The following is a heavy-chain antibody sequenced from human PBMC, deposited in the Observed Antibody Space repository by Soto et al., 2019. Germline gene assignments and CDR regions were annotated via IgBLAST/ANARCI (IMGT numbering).Heavy chain of an antibody. Sequence: QVQLQQWGAGLLKPSETLSLTCAVYGESFSGYYWSWIRQPPGKGLEWIGEINHSGSTNYNPSLKSRVTISVDTSKNQFSLKLSSVTAADTAVYYCARGGRVHYWGQGTLVTVSS. J-gene: IGHJ4*02. CDR3: ARGGRVHY. V-gene: IGHV4-34*01. CDR2: INHSGST. CDR1: GESFSGYY.